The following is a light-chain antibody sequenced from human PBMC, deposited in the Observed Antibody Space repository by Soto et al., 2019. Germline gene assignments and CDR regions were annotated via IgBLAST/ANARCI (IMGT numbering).Light chain of an antibody. J-gene: IGLJ2*01. CDR1: SGHSNYA. CDR3: QTWVTGIHI. V-gene: IGLV4-69*01. Sequence: QSVLTQSPSASASLGASVKLTCTLSSGHSNYAIAWHQQQPEKGPRFLMKLNSDGSHSKGDGIPDRFSGSSSGAERYLTISTPQSEEGADYYWQTWVTGIHIFGGGTKLTVL. CDR2: LNSDGSH.